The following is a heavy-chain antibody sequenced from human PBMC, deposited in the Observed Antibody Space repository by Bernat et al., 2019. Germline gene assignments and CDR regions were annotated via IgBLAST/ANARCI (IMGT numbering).Heavy chain of an antibody. CDR2: IIPIFGTA. D-gene: IGHD2-15*01. V-gene: IGHV1-69*06. CDR1: GGTFSSYA. CDR3: AGDGKIEVVAATWNAFDI. J-gene: IGHJ3*02. Sequence: QVQLVQSGAEVKKPGSSVKVSCKASGGTFSSYAISWVRQAPGQGLEWMGGIIPIFGTANYAQNFQGRVTITADKTTSTAYMELSSLRSEDTAVYYCAGDGKIEVVAATWNAFDIWGQGTMVTVSS.